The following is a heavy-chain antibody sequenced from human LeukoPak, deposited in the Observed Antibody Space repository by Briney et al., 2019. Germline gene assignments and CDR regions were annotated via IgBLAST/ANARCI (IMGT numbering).Heavy chain of an antibody. D-gene: IGHD3-22*01. CDR2: INHSGST. V-gene: IGHV4-34*01. Sequence: SETLSLTCAVYGGSFGGYYWSWIRQPPGKGLEWVGEINHSGSTNYNPSLKSRVTISVDTSKNQFSLKLSSVTAADTAVYYCARGRSLYYYDSSGYRDYWGQGTLVTVSS. J-gene: IGHJ4*02. CDR1: GGSFGGYY. CDR3: ARGRSLYYYDSSGYRDY.